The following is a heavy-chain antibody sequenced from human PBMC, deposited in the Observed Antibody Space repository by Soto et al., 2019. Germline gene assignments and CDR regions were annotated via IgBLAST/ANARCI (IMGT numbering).Heavy chain of an antibody. CDR3: ARGTYYYDSSGYYRLAY. V-gene: IGHV1-69*01. J-gene: IGHJ4*02. Sequence: QVQLVQSGAEVKKPGSSVKVSCKASGGTFSSYAISWVRQAPGQGLEWMGGIMPIFRTANYAQKFQGRVTITADEATSTAYMGLSSLRSEDTAVYYWARGTYYYDSSGYYRLAYWGQGTLVTVSS. CDR2: IMPIFRTA. CDR1: GGTFSSYA. D-gene: IGHD3-22*01.